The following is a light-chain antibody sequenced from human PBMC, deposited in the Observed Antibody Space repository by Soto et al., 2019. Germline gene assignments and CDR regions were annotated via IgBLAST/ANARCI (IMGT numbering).Light chain of an antibody. J-gene: IGKJ1*01. CDR2: KAS. Sequence: DIQMTQSPSTVSASVGDRVTITCRASQSISVWLAWYQQRPGKAPKLMIYKASTLETGVPSRFSGSGSGTEFTLTINNLQPDDFATYYCQQYDGYSRTFGQGTKVDIK. CDR3: QQYDGYSRT. V-gene: IGKV1-5*03. CDR1: QSISVW.